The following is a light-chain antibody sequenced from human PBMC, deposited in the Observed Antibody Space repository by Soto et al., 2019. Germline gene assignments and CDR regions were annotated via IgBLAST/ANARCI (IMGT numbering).Light chain of an antibody. Sequence: QSALTQPASVSGSPGQSITISCTGTSNDIGNYDYVSWFQQHPGKAPKLMIYDVNHRPSGVSDRFSGSKSGNTASLTISGLQADDESDYYRSSYTTAGVIFGGGTKLTVL. V-gene: IGLV2-14*03. J-gene: IGLJ2*01. CDR1: SNDIGNYDY. CDR2: DVN. CDR3: SSYTTAGVI.